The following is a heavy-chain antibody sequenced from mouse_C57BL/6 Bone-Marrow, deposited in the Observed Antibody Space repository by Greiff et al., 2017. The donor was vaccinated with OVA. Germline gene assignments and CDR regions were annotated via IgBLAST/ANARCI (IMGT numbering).Heavy chain of an antibody. CDR2: IDPSDSYT. V-gene: IGHV1-50*01. CDR1: GYTFTSYW. J-gene: IGHJ3*01. D-gene: IGHD4-1*01. CDR3: AREYWDWFAY. Sequence: QVQLKQPGAELVKPGASVKLSCKASGYTFTSYWMQWVKQRPGQGLEWIGEIDPSDSYTNYNQKFKGKATLTVDTSSSTAYMQLSRLASENSAVYYCAREYWDWFAYWGQGTLVTVSA.